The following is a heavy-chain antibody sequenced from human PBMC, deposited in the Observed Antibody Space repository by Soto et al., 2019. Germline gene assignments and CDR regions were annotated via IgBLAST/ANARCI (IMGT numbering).Heavy chain of an antibody. V-gene: IGHV3-53*01. J-gene: IGHJ4*01. Sequence: PGWSLRLSCAASGFTVSSTYMGWVRQAPGRGLEWVSIIYSTGSTYYADSAQGRFTISRDTSENTVYLQMDNLRVEDTALYFCVCRIYRWVFDYWGQGTTVTFSS. CDR1: GFTVSSTY. CDR2: IYSTGST. D-gene: IGHD3-3*02. CDR3: VCRIYRWVFDY.